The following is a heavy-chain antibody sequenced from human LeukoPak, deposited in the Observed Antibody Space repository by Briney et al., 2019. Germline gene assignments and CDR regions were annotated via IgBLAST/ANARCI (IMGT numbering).Heavy chain of an antibody. D-gene: IGHD6-13*01. Sequence: TGGSLRLSCAASGFTFDDYAMHWVRQAPGKGLEWVSLISGDGGTTYYADSVKGRFTISRDNAKNSLYLQMNGLRAEDTAVYYCARVGQQLALDYWGQGTLVTVSS. CDR1: GFTFDDYA. J-gene: IGHJ4*02. V-gene: IGHV3-43*02. CDR2: ISGDGGTT. CDR3: ARVGQQLALDY.